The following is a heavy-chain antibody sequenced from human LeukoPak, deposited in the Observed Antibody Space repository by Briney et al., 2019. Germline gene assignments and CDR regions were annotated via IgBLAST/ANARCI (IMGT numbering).Heavy chain of an antibody. CDR3: ARDLAWNSGSYYKRGYYYGMDV. CDR2: IYSGGST. D-gene: IGHD1-26*01. CDR1: GFTVSSNY. Sequence: GGSLRLSCAASGFTVSSNYMSWVRQAPGKGLEWVSVIYSGGSTYYADSVKGRFTISRDNSKNTLYLQMNSLRAEDTAVYYCARDLAWNSGSYYKRGYYYGMDVWGQGTTVTVSS. J-gene: IGHJ6*02. V-gene: IGHV3-66*01.